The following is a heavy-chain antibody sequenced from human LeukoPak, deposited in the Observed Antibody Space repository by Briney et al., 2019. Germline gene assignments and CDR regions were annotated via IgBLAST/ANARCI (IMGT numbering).Heavy chain of an antibody. D-gene: IGHD2-15*01. CDR3: ARLVGYYSRGSCYHFDY. CDR2: IYYSGTN. Sequence: PSQTLSLTCTVSGGSISSGDEYWRWIRQPQGKGLEWIGYIYYSGTNYYNPSIKSRPSISVDTSKNQFSLKLSSVTAADTALYFCARLVGYYSRGSCYHFDYWGQGSLVTVSS. J-gene: IGHJ4*02. CDR1: GGSISSGDEY. V-gene: IGHV4-30-4*01.